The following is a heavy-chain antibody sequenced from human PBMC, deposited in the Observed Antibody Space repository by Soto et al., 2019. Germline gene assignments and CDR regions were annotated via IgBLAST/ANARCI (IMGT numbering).Heavy chain of an antibody. D-gene: IGHD5-18*01. V-gene: IGHV1-69*13. J-gene: IGHJ6*02. CDR1: GGTFSTYA. CDR3: ARAAYSYGTAYLSYYYGMDV. Sequence: SVKVSCKASGGTFSTYAISWVRQAPGQGLEWVGGIIPIFGTANYAQKFQGRVTITADESTSTAYMELSSLRSEDTAVYYCARAAYSYGTAYLSYYYGMDVWSQGTTVTVSS. CDR2: IIPIFGTA.